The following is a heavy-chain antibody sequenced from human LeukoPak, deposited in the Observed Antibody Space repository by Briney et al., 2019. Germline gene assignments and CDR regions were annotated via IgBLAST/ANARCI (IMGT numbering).Heavy chain of an antibody. J-gene: IGHJ4*02. V-gene: IGHV3-7*01. CDR1: GFTFSSFW. CDR3: ARPQLNNSGTSYTGY. D-gene: IGHD3-10*01. Sequence: GGSLRLSCAASGFTFSSFWMSWVRQAPGKGLECLANINQDGSEKYYVDSVKGRFTISRDNAKNSLYLQMNSLRGEDTAVYYCARPQLNNSGTSYTGYWGQGALVTVSS. CDR2: INQDGSEK.